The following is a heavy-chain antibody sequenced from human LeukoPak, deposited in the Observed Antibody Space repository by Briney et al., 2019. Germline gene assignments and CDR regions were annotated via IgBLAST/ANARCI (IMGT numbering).Heavy chain of an antibody. J-gene: IGHJ5*02. D-gene: IGHD1-14*01. V-gene: IGHV1-18*01. CDR3: ARGPEGTRFDP. Sequence: GASVKVSFKASGYTFTHFGISWVRQAPGQGLECMGWISVYNGNTNYAQNVQGRVTMTADTSTSTAYMELSSLRSEDTAVYYCARGPEGTRFDPWGQGTLVTVSS. CDR2: ISVYNGNT. CDR1: GYTFTHFG.